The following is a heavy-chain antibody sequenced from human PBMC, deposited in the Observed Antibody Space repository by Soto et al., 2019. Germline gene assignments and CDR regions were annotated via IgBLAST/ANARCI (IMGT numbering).Heavy chain of an antibody. Sequence: SETLSLTCTVSGGSISGSTYYWGWIRQPPGKGLEWIGSIQYSGSTYNNPSLKSRVTLSVDTSKNQFSLNLSSVTAADTAVYYCARHSYYDFWSGYTHFDYWGQGTLVTVSS. CDR2: IQYSGST. D-gene: IGHD3-3*01. CDR1: GGSISGSTYY. J-gene: IGHJ4*02. CDR3: ARHSYYDFWSGYTHFDY. V-gene: IGHV4-39*01.